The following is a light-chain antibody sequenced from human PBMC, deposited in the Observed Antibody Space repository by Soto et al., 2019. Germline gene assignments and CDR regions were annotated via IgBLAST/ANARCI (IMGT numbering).Light chain of an antibody. CDR3: AAWDDSLNGPV. CDR2: ISN. Sequence: VLTQPPSASGTPGQRVTISCSGGSSNIGSNTVSWYQQLPGAAPKLLIYISNERPSGVPDRFSGSKSGTSASLAISGLQSEDEAEYYCAAWDDSLNGPVFGGGTQLTVL. CDR1: SSNIGSNT. V-gene: IGLV1-44*01. J-gene: IGLJ2*01.